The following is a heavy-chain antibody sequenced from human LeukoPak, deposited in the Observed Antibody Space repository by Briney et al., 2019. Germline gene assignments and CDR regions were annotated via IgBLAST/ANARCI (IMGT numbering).Heavy chain of an antibody. CDR3: AKDQSPYNYDFWSGYHDY. CDR1: GFTFSSYA. D-gene: IGHD3-3*01. Sequence: PGGSLRLSCAASGFTFSSYAMSWVRQAPGKGLEWVSAISGGGGSTYYADSVKGRFTISRDNSKNTLYLQMNSLRAEDTAVCYCAKDQSPYNYDFWSGYHDYWGQGTLVTVSS. J-gene: IGHJ4*02. V-gene: IGHV3-23*01. CDR2: ISGGGGST.